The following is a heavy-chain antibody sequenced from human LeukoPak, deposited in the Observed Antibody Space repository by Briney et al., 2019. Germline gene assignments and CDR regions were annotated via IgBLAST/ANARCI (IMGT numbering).Heavy chain of an antibody. CDR1: GYTLTELS. V-gene: IGHV1-24*01. Sequence: GASVKVSCKVSGYTLTELSMHWVRQAPGKGLEWMGGFDPEDGETIYAQKLQGRVTMTTDTSTSTAYMELRSLRSDDTAVYYCARPGIAAADLGAFDIWGQGTMVTVSS. J-gene: IGHJ3*02. CDR3: ARPGIAAADLGAFDI. CDR2: FDPEDGET. D-gene: IGHD6-13*01.